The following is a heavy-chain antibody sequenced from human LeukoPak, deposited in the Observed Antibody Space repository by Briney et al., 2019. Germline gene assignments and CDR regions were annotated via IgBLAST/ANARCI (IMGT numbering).Heavy chain of an antibody. Sequence: SETLSLTCAVCGGSFSGYYWSWIRQPPGKGLEWIGEINHSGSTNYNPSLKSRVTISVDTSKNQFSLKLSSVTAADTAVYFCAGSPHIWFAERGWFDPWGQGTLVIVSS. J-gene: IGHJ5*02. CDR1: GGSFSGYY. CDR2: INHSGST. V-gene: IGHV4-34*01. D-gene: IGHD3-10*01. CDR3: AGSPHIWFAERGWFDP.